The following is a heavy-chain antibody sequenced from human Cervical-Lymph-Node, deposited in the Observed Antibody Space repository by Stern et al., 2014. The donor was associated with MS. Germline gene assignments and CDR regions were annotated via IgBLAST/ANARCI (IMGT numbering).Heavy chain of an antibody. D-gene: IGHD7-27*01. CDR1: GASLSGGNYY. V-gene: IGHV4-31*03. CDR3: ARRRQTWDFDS. J-gene: IGHJ4*02. CDR2: IYYRGNA. Sequence: VQLQESGPGLVKPSQTLSLTCNVSGASLSGGNYYWSWIRQPPGQGLEWIGYIYYRGNAYYNPSLKSRVTLSVDTSTNQFSLMLTSVTAADTAVYFCARRRQTWDFDSWGQGALVTVSS.